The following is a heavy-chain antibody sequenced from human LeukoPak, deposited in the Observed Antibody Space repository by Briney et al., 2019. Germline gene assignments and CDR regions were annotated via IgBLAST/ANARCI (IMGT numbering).Heavy chain of an antibody. CDR1: GFTFSGSA. V-gene: IGHV3-73*01. Sequence: PGGSLRLSCAASGFTFSGSAMHWVRQASGKGLEWVGRIRSKANTYATAYAASVKGRFTISRDDSKNTAYLQMNSLKTEDTAVYYCTSPPSDVVAVAGTVGFDMWGQGTMVTVSS. CDR2: IRSKANTYAT. D-gene: IGHD6-19*01. CDR3: TSPPSDVVAVAGTVGFDM. J-gene: IGHJ3*02.